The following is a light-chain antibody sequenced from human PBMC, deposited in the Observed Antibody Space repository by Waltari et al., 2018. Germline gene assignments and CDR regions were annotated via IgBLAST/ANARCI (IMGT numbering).Light chain of an antibody. CDR1: QSLLHANGNTF. V-gene: IGKV2-40*01. CDR3: MQSTKDPYS. CDR2: KVT. Sequence: EIVMTQTPLSLPVTPGEPASISCRSSQSLLHANGNTFLHWYLQKPGQSPRLLISKVTNRESGVPDRFGGSGSGTDFTLKINRVEPEDVGIYYCMQSTKDPYSFGQGTKVEIK. J-gene: IGKJ2*03.